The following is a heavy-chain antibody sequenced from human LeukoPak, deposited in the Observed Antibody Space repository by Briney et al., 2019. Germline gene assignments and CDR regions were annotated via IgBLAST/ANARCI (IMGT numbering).Heavy chain of an antibody. J-gene: IGHJ4*02. CDR1: GGTFSSYA. Sequence: ASVKVSCKASGGTFSSYAISWVRQAPGQGLEWMGRIIPILGIVNYAQKFQGRVTITADKSTSTAYMELSSLRSEDTAVYYCARDITGYSSGGDWGQGTLVTVSS. CDR2: IIPILGIV. V-gene: IGHV1-69*04. CDR3: ARDITGYSSGGD. D-gene: IGHD6-19*01.